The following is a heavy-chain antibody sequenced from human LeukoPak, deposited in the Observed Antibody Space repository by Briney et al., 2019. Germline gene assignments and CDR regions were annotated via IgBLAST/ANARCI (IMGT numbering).Heavy chain of an antibody. D-gene: IGHD3-3*01. V-gene: IGHV4-61*02. CDR1: GGSISSGSYY. CDR3: AREVRDDFWSGYLYYFDY. CDR2: IYTSGST. Sequence: PSQTLSLTCTVSGGSISSGSYYWSWIRQPAGKGLEWIGRIYTSGSTNYNPSLKSRVTISVDTSKNQFSLKLSSVTAADTAVYYCAREVRDDFWSGYLYYFDYWGQGTLVTVSS. J-gene: IGHJ4*02.